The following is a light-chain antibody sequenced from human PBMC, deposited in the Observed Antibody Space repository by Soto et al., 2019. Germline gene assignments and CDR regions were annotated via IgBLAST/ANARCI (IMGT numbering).Light chain of an antibody. CDR2: EGS. V-gene: IGLV2-23*01. CDR3: CSYAGSSTYV. Sequence: QSALTQPASVSGSPGQPITMSCTGNSSDFGSYNLLSWYQQHPGKAPKLMIYEGSKRPSGVSNRFSGSKSGNTASLTISGLQAEDEADYYCCSYAGSSTYVFGTGTKVTVL. J-gene: IGLJ1*01. CDR1: SSDFGSYNL.